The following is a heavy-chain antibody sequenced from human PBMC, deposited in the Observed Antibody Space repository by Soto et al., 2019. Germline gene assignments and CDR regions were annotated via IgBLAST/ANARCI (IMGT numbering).Heavy chain of an antibody. D-gene: IGHD3-3*01. V-gene: IGHV3-23*01. J-gene: IGHJ4*02. CDR3: ARETWSGYYLSWNFGY. CDR1: GFTFSSYA. CDR2: ISGSGGST. Sequence: GGSLRLSCAASGFTFSSYAMSWVRQAPGKGLEWVSGISGSGGSTYYADSVKGRFTISRDKSKNTLYLQMDSLRAEDTAVYYCARETWSGYYLSWNFGYWGQGTLVTVSS.